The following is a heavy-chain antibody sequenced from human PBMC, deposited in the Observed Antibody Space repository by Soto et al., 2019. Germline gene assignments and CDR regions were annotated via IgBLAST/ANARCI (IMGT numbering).Heavy chain of an antibody. Sequence: GASVKVSCKASGGTFSSYAISWVRQAPGQRLEWMGGIIPIFGTANYAQKFQGRVTITADKSTSTAYMELSSLRSEDTAVYFCAIYNMELFRIDYWGQGTLVTVSS. J-gene: IGHJ4*02. CDR2: IIPIFGTA. CDR1: GGTFSSYA. V-gene: IGHV1-69*06. D-gene: IGHD3-10*01. CDR3: AIYNMELFRIDY.